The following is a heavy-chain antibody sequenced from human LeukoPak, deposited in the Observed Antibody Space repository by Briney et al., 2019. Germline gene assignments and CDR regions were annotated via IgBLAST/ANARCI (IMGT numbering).Heavy chain of an antibody. J-gene: IGHJ4*02. CDR1: GFTFSSYS. CDR3: AREGDGALTYDY. CDR2: ISSSSSYI. Sequence: RGSLRLSCAASGFTFSSYSMNWVRQAPGKGLEWVSSISSSSSYIYYADSVKGRFTISRDNAKNSLYLQMNSLRAEDTAVYYCAREGDGALTYDYWGQGTLVTVSS. V-gene: IGHV3-21*01. D-gene: IGHD1-14*01.